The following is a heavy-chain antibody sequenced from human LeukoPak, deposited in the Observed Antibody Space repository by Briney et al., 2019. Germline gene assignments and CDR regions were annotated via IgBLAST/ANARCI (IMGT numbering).Heavy chain of an antibody. J-gene: IGHJ6*02. Sequence: PGGSLGLSCAASGFTFTTYWMHWVRQTPGKGLVWVSHINSDGSITSYADSVKGRFTISRDNAKNTLYLQMNSLRAEDTAVYYCARDDVDMANAVWGQGTTVTVSS. CDR1: GFTFTTYW. CDR2: INSDGSIT. CDR3: ARDDVDMANAV. V-gene: IGHV3-74*01. D-gene: IGHD5-12*01.